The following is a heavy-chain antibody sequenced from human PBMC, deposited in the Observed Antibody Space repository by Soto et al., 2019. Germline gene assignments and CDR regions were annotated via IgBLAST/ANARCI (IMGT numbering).Heavy chain of an antibody. J-gene: IGHJ4*02. CDR3: ARALGNYAYYFDY. D-gene: IGHD1-7*01. Sequence: SETLSLTCIVSGESISSSSYYWGWIRQPPGKGLEWIGSIYYSGRTYYNPSFKSRVTISIDTSKNQFSLKLSSVTAADTAVYYCARALGNYAYYFDYWGQGTLVTVSS. V-gene: IGHV4-39*01. CDR2: IYYSGRT. CDR1: GESISSSSYY.